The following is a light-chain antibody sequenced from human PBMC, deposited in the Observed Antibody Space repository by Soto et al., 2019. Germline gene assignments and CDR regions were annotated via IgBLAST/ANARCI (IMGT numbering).Light chain of an antibody. Sequence: DIQMTQTPSSLSASVGDRVTITCRASQSISNFLNWYQHKPGKAPNLLIYAAFDLQSGVPSRFSGSRSGTDFTLTISSLQPEDFATYFCQQSAGAPRTFGQGTKVESK. CDR1: QSISNF. CDR3: QQSAGAPRT. V-gene: IGKV1-39*01. J-gene: IGKJ1*01. CDR2: AAF.